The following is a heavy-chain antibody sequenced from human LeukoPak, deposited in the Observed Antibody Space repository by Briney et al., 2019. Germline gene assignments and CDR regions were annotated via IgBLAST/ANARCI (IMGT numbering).Heavy chain of an antibody. J-gene: IGHJ4*02. CDR2: IYSGGRT. D-gene: IGHD3/OR15-3a*01. CDR1: GGSLSTAGYY. V-gene: IGHV4-39*07. CDR3: ARRTGFDLFDY. Sequence: PSETLSLTCTVSGGSLSTAGYYWGWIRQPPGKGLEWIGSIYSGGRTYYNPSLESRVTISVDTSKNQFSLRLTSVTAADTALYFCARRTGFDLFDYWGQGTLVTVSS.